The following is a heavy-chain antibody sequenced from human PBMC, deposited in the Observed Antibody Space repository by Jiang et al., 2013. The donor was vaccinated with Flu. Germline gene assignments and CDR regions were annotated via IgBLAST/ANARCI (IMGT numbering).Heavy chain of an antibody. V-gene: IGHV3-15*01. Sequence: GLVKPGGSLRLSCAASGFTFRNAWMTWVRQAPGKGLEWVGRVKSKSGGGTIDYAAPVKGRFTISRDDSKNTLYLQMNDLKTEDTAVYYCSTDLNTSRFLEWVFASWGQGTLVTVSS. D-gene: IGHD3-3*01. CDR1: GFTFRNAW. CDR3: STDLNTSRFLEWVFAS. CDR2: VKSKSGGGTI. J-gene: IGHJ4*02.